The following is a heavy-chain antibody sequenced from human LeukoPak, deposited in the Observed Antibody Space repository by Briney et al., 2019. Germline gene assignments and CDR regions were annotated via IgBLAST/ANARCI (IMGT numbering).Heavy chain of an antibody. V-gene: IGHV3-20*01. CDR2: INWNGGST. CDR3: ARDLGGAKNY. D-gene: IGHD1-26*01. J-gene: IGHJ4*02. Sequence: GGSLRLSCAASGFTFDDYGMSWVRQAPGKGVEWVSGINWNGGSTGYADSVKGRFTISRDNAKNSLYLQMNSLRAEDTALYHCARDLGGAKNYWGQGTLVTVSS. CDR1: GFTFDDYG.